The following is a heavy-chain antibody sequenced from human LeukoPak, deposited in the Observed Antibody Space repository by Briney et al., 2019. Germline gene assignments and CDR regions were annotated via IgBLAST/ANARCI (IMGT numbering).Heavy chain of an antibody. D-gene: IGHD3-22*01. CDR2: TYYSGST. V-gene: IGHV4-39*07. J-gene: IGHJ4*02. Sequence: PLETLSLTCTVSGGSISSSSYYCGWIRQPPRKGLEWIGSTYYSGSTYYNPSLKSRVTISVDTSKNQFSLKLSSVTAADTAVYYCARAFPYYYDSSGSFDYWGQGTLVTVSS. CDR3: ARAFPYYYDSSGSFDY. CDR1: GGSISSSSYY.